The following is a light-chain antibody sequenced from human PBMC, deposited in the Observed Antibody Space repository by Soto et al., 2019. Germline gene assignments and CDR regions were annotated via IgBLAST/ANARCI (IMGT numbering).Light chain of an antibody. Sequence: QSALTQPASVSGSPGQSITISCTGTSSDVGSYNLVSWYQQHPGKAPKLMIYEVTKRHSGVSDRFSGSKSGNTASLTISGLQAEDEADYYCCSYASSSTYVFGTGTKLTVL. CDR3: CSYASSSTYV. CDR2: EVT. CDR1: SSDVGSYNL. V-gene: IGLV2-23*02. J-gene: IGLJ1*01.